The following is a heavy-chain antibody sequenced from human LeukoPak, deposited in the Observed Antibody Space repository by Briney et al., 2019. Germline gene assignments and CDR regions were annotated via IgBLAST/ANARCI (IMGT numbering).Heavy chain of an antibody. CDR2: ISYDGSNK. J-gene: IGHJ4*02. Sequence: GRSLRLSCAASGFTFSSYAMHWVRQAPGKGLEWVAVISYDGSNKYYADSVKGRFTISRDNSKNTLYLQMNSLRAEDTAVYYCARSPLGYCSGGSCHFDYWGQGTLVTVSS. CDR3: ARSPLGYCSGGSCHFDY. D-gene: IGHD2-15*01. V-gene: IGHV3-30*04. CDR1: GFTFSSYA.